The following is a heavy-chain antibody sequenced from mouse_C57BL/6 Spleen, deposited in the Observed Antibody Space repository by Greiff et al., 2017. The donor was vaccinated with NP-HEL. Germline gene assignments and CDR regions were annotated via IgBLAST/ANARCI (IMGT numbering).Heavy chain of an antibody. CDR3: AGLGWSIFDY. J-gene: IGHJ2*01. CDR1: GYTFTSYW. CDR2: IYPSDSET. D-gene: IGHD2-3*01. Sequence: QVQLQQPGAELVRPGSSVKLSCKASGYTFTSYWLDWVKQRPGQGLEWIGNIYPSDSETHYNQKFKDKATLTVDKSSSTAYMQLSSLTSEDSAVYYCAGLGWSIFDYWGQGTTLTVSS. V-gene: IGHV1-61*01.